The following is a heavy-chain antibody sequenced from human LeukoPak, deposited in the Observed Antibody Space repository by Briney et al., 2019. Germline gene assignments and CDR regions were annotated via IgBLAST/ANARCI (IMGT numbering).Heavy chain of an antibody. CDR2: IYHSGST. D-gene: IGHD1-26*01. CDR1: GGSISSSNW. J-gene: IGHJ5*02. Sequence: SGTLSLTCAVSGGSISSSNWWSWVRQPPGKGLEWIGEIYHSGSTNYNPSLKSRVTISVDKSKNQFSLKLSSVTAADTAVYYCAGHPIPGYSGSKFYWSWGQGTLVTVSS. V-gene: IGHV4-4*02. CDR3: AGHPIPGYSGSKFYWS.